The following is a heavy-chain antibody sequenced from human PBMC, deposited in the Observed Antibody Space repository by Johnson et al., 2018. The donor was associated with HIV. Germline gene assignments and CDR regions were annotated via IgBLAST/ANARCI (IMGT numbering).Heavy chain of an antibody. CDR1: GFTFSSYA. J-gene: IGHJ3*02. CDR3: ARCQRGYSFSDAFDI. V-gene: IGHV3-30*04. Sequence: QVQLVESGGGVVQPGRSLRLSCAASGFTFSSYAMHWVRQAPGKGLEWVAVISYDGSSKYYADSVKGRFTISRDNSKNTLYLQMNSLRPEDTAVYYCARCQRGYSFSDAFDIWGQGTMVTVSS. CDR2: ISYDGSSK. D-gene: IGHD5-18*01.